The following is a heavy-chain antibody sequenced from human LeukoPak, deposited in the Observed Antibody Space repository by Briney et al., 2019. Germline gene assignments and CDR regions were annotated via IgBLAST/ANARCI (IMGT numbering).Heavy chain of an antibody. D-gene: IGHD3-10*01. CDR2: IHRSGST. J-gene: IGHJ6*03. CDR3: AREDSGSYYNYYYFYMDV. Sequence: SETLSLTCAGYGGSFSAYYWNWIRQPPGKGLEWIGEIHRSGSTNYNPSLKSRVTLSVDTSKTQFSLNLSSVTAADTAVYYCAREDSGSYYNYYYFYMDVWGTGTTVTISS. CDR1: GGSFSAYY. V-gene: IGHV4-34*01.